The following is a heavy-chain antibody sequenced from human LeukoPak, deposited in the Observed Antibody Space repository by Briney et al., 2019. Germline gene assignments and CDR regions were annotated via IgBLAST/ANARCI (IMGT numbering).Heavy chain of an antibody. Sequence: ETLSLTCTVSGGSVSSGSYYWSWIRQPPGKGLEWIGYIYYSGSTNYNPSLKSRVTISVDTSKNQFSLKLSSVTAADTAVYYCARVRDGYAYYFDYWGQGTLVTVSS. CDR3: ARVRDGYAYYFDY. CDR1: GGSVSSGSYY. D-gene: IGHD5-24*01. J-gene: IGHJ4*02. V-gene: IGHV4-61*01. CDR2: IYYSGST.